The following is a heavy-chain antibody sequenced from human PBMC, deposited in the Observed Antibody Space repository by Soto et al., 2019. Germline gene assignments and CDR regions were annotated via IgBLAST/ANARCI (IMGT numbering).Heavy chain of an antibody. D-gene: IGHD4-4*01. CDR3: AKDNSNYYYYGMDV. CDR1: GFTFSSYA. V-gene: IGHV3-23*01. J-gene: IGHJ6*02. CDR2: ISGSGGST. Sequence: GGSLRLSCAASGFTFSSYAMSWVRQAPGKGLEWVSAISGSGGSTYYADSVKGRFTISRDNSKNTLYLQMNSLRAEDTAVYYCAKDNSNYYYYGMDVWGQGTTVTVSS.